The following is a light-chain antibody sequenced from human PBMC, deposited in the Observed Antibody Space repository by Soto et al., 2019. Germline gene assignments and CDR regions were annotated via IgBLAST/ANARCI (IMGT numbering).Light chain of an antibody. V-gene: IGLV1-44*01. CDR2: SNN. J-gene: IGLJ3*02. CDR1: SSHIGSNT. Sequence: QSVLTQPPSASGTPGQRVTISCSGSSSHIGSNTVNWYQQLPGTAPKLLIYSNNQRPSGVPDRFSGSKSGTSASLAISGLQSEDEADDYCAAWDDSLNGCWVFGGGTQLTVL. CDR3: AAWDDSLNGCWV.